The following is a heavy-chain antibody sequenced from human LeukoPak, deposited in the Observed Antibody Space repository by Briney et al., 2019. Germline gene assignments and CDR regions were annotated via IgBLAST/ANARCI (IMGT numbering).Heavy chain of an antibody. Sequence: KTGGSLRLSCAASGFTFSSYAMTWVRQAPGKGLEGVSSITGSAGSTYYADSVKGRFTISRDNSKNTLYLQMNSLRAEDTALYYCAKDIKDGYTLGVYFDYWGQGTLVTVSS. CDR3: AKDIKDGYTLGVYFDY. CDR1: GFTFSSYA. J-gene: IGHJ4*02. D-gene: IGHD5-24*01. CDR2: ITGSAGST. V-gene: IGHV3-23*01.